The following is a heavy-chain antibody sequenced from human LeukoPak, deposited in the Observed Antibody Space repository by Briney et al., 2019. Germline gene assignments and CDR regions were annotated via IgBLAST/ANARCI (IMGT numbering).Heavy chain of an antibody. Sequence: GGSLRLSCAASGFTFSSYAMSWVRQAPGKGLEWVSAISSSGGSTYYADSVKGRFTISRDNSKNTLYLQMNSLRAEDTAVYYCAKGIFCSSTSCYWSTYYYYYMDVWGKGTTVTVSS. V-gene: IGHV3-23*01. D-gene: IGHD2-2*01. CDR2: ISSSGGST. CDR1: GFTFSSYA. CDR3: AKGIFCSSTSCYWSTYYYYYMDV. J-gene: IGHJ6*03.